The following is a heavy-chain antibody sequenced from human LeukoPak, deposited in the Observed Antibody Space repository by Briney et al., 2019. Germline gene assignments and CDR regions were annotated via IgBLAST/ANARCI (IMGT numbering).Heavy chain of an antibody. Sequence: PGGSLSLSRAASGLTYSSYSMIWVGPPPGKRLEWVSYLCISSSTIHYPDSVQGRFTISGDNAKNSLYLQMNSLRAEDTAVYYCAKAVASSGYYARHFDYWGQGTLVTVSS. V-gene: IGHV3-48*01. D-gene: IGHD3-22*01. CDR3: AKAVASSGYYARHFDY. CDR1: GLTYSSYS. CDR2: LCISSSTI. J-gene: IGHJ4*02.